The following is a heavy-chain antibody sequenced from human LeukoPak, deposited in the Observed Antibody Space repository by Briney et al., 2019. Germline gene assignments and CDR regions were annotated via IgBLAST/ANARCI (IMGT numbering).Heavy chain of an antibody. CDR3: AKTESYYGSGSYSSNWIDP. CDR1: GFTFSSYG. J-gene: IGHJ5*02. Sequence: GGSLRLSCAASGFTFSSYGMTWVRQAPGKGLEWVSAISGSGGSTHYADSVKGRFTISRDNSKNTLYLQMNSLRVEDTAVYYCAKTESYYGSGSYSSNWIDPWGQGTLVTVSS. V-gene: IGHV3-23*01. D-gene: IGHD3-10*01. CDR2: ISGSGGST.